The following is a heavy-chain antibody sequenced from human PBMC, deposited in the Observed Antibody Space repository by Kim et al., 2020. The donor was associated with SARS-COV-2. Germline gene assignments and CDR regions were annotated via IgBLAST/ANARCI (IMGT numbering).Heavy chain of an antibody. V-gene: IGHV4-39*01. D-gene: IGHD4-17*01. CDR3: ARHKVYGDQPFYY. CDR2: IYYSGST. Sequence: SETLSLTCTVSGGSISSSSYYWGWIRQPPGKGLEWIGSIYYSGSTYYNPSLKSRVTISVDTSKNQFSLKLSSVTAADTAVYYFARHKVYGDQPFYYWGQG. CDR1: GGSISSSSYY. J-gene: IGHJ4*02.